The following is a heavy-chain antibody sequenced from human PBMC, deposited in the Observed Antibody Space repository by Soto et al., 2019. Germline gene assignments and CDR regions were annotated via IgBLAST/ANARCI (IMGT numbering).Heavy chain of an antibody. CDR2: IWYDGSVT. J-gene: IGHJ4*02. CDR1: GFSFSDYG. CDR3: ARGGKWELLLRL. Sequence: QVQLVESGGGVVQPGRSLRLSCEGSGFSFSDYGMNWVRQAPGKGLEWVAVIWYDGSVTHYADSVKGRFTISRDISKNTLYLQMNRLRVDDTAVYFCARGGKWELLLRLWGQGTLVSVSS. V-gene: IGHV3-33*01. D-gene: IGHD1-26*01.